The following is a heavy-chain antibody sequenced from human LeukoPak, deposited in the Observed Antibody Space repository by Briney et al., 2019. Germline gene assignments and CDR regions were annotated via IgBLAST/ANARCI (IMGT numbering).Heavy chain of an antibody. Sequence: TGGSLRLSCAASGFTFSSYDMHWVRQATGKGLEWVSAIGTAGDTYYPGSVKGRFTISRENAKNSLYLQMNSLRAGDTAVYYCARLRFGEGFDIWGQGTMVTVSS. J-gene: IGHJ3*02. V-gene: IGHV3-13*01. CDR1: GFTFSSYD. CDR2: IGTAGDT. CDR3: ARLRFGEGFDI. D-gene: IGHD3-3*01.